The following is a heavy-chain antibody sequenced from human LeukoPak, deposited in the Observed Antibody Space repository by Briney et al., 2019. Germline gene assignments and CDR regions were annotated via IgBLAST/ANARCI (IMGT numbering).Heavy chain of an antibody. Sequence: SVKVSCKASGYTFTSCDINWVRQASGQGLEWMGWMNPNSGDTGYAQNFQGRVTITRDTSISTAYMELSSLRSEDTAMYYCTRDMRGAAAADDAFDIWGQGTMVTVSS. V-gene: IGHV1-8*01. CDR1: GYTFTSCD. CDR2: MNPNSGDT. J-gene: IGHJ3*02. D-gene: IGHD6-13*01. CDR3: TRDMRGAAAADDAFDI.